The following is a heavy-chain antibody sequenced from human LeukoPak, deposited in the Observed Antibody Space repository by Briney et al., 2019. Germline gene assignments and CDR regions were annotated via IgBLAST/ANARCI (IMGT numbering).Heavy chain of an antibody. CDR1: GFTFSSYE. D-gene: IGHD4/OR15-4a*01. CDR3: ARRAGAYSHPYDY. CDR2: ISGSGGST. V-gene: IGHV3-23*01. J-gene: IGHJ4*02. Sequence: RSGGSLRLSCAASGFTFSSYEMNWVRQAPGKGLEWVSAISGSGGSTYYADSVKGRFTISRDNSKNTLYLQMNSLRAEDTAVYYCARRAGAYSHPYDYWGQGTLVTVSS.